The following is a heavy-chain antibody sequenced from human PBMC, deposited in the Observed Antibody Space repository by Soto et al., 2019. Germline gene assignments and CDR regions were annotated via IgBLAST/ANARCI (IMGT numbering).Heavy chain of an antibody. CDR3: TREGVGSGWYSFFY. J-gene: IGHJ4*02. D-gene: IGHD6-19*01. CDR2: IHHSGST. V-gene: IGHV4-61*08. CDR1: SGSVSSIDYY. Sequence: PSETLSLTCTVSSGSVSSIDYYWSWVRQPPGKGLEWIGYIHHSGSTNYNPSLKSRVTMSVDTSNNQFSLRLSSVTAADTAVYYCTREGVGSGWYSFFYWGQGTLVTVSS.